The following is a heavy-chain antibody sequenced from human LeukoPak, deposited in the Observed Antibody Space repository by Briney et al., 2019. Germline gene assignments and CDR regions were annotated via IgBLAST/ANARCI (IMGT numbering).Heavy chain of an antibody. Sequence: PGGTLRLSCAASGFTFSSYAMTWVRQAPGKGLEWVSSISGSGGRTHYTDSVKGRFTISRDNSKNTLYLQTNSLRAEDTAVYYCATPPTVTRNYWGQGTLVTVSS. V-gene: IGHV3-23*01. CDR1: GFTFSSYA. CDR3: ATPPTVTRNY. J-gene: IGHJ4*02. CDR2: ISGSGGRT. D-gene: IGHD4-17*01.